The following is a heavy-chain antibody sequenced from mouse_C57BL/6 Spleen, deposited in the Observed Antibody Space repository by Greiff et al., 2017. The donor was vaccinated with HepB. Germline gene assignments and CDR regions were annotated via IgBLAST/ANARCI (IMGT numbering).Heavy chain of an antibody. CDR2: IDPSDSYT. J-gene: IGHJ2*01. V-gene: IGHV1-50*01. CDR3: ARSFTTVVDY. Sequence: QVQLQQPGAELVKPGASVKLSCKASGYTFTSYWMQWVKQRPGQGLEWIGEIDPSDSYTNYNQKFKGKATLTVDTSSSTAYMQLSRLTSEDSAVYYSARSFTTVVDYWGQGTTLTVSS. CDR1: GYTFTSYW. D-gene: IGHD1-1*01.